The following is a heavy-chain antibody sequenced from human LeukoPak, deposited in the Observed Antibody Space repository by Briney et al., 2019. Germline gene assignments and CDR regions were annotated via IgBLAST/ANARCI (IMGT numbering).Heavy chain of an antibody. CDR2: ISVNGDDT. Sequence: PGGSLRLSCAASGFTFSTYAMNWVRQAPGKGLERVSAISVNGDDTYYAASVRGRFTISRDNSKTTLYLQMNSLRAEDTAVYYCAKDVGYSSSWYYFDSWGQGTLVTVSS. CDR1: GFTFSTYA. V-gene: IGHV3-23*01. CDR3: AKDVGYSSSWYYFDS. J-gene: IGHJ4*02. D-gene: IGHD6-13*01.